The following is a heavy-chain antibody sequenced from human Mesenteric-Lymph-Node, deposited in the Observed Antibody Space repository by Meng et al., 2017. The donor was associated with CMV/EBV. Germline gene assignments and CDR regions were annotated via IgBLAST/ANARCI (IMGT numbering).Heavy chain of an antibody. Sequence: GFTCSADGMTWVRQAPGKGLEWVGNINPDGSEKYYVDSIKGRFTISRDNAKNSLYLQMNSLRAEDTAVYYCARDGYDYAVSDYWGQGTLVTVSS. V-gene: IGHV3-7*04. CDR3: ARDGYDYAVSDY. CDR1: GFTCSADG. CDR2: INPDGSEK. D-gene: IGHD5-12*01. J-gene: IGHJ4*02.